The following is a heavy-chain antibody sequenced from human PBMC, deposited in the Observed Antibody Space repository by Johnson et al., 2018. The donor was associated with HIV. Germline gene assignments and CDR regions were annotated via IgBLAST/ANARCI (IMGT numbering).Heavy chain of an antibody. J-gene: IGHJ3*02. Sequence: QVQLVESGGGVVQPGRSLRLSCAASGFTFSTYDMHWVRQAPGKGLEWVAIIWYDGNNKYYADSVKGRFTISRDNSKNTLFLQMNSLRAEDTAVYYCAKDRGSPGSPAAFDSWGQGTMVTVSS. CDR1: GFTFSTYD. D-gene: IGHD3-10*01. V-gene: IGHV3-33*06. CDR2: IWYDGNNK. CDR3: AKDRGSPGSPAAFDS.